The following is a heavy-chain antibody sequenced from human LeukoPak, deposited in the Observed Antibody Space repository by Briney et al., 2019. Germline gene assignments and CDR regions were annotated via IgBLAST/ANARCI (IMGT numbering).Heavy chain of an antibody. CDR1: GWTFSDYF. D-gene: IGHD1-1*01. CDR3: ARVPREPDSGNTTPMDV. J-gene: IGHJ6*02. Sequence: PGGSLRLSCAGSGWTFSDYFMSWIRQAPGKGLEYVAYISSGGSTIYYADSVKGRFTISRHNAKNSLYLQLSSLRAEDTAVYYCARVPREPDSGNTTPMDVWGQGTTVTVSS. V-gene: IGHV3-11*01. CDR2: ISSGGSTI.